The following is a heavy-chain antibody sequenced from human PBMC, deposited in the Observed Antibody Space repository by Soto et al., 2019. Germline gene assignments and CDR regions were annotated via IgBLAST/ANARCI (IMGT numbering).Heavy chain of an antibody. CDR1: GFPINKAW. CDR2: LKSVSDGGKA. D-gene: IGHD3-3*01. Sequence: EVQLVESGGGLVKPGGSLTLSCAVSGFPINKAWMGWVRQGPGKGLEWVGRLKSVSDGGKAEYTAPVKDRFIISRDDSENMLYLQMHSLKAEDTAVYFCTTMRWNFWSTDWGQGTQVTVSS. CDR3: TTMRWNFWSTD. V-gene: IGHV3-15*01. J-gene: IGHJ4*02.